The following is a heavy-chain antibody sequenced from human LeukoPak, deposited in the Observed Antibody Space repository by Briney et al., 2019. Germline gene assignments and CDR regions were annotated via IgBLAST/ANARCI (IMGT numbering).Heavy chain of an antibody. CDR3: ASPTYYDFWSGYYTPDY. Sequence: GGSLRLSCAASGFTFSSYWMSWVRQAPGKGLEWVANIKQDGREKYYVDSVKGRFTISRDNAKNSLYLQMNSLRAEDTAVYYCASPTYYDFWSGYYTPDYWGQGTLVTVSS. V-gene: IGHV3-7*03. CDR1: GFTFSSYW. CDR2: IKQDGREK. D-gene: IGHD3-3*01. J-gene: IGHJ4*02.